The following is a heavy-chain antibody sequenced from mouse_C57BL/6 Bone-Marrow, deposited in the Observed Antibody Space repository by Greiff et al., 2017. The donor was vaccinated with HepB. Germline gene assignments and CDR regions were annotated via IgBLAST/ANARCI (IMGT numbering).Heavy chain of an antibody. CDR3: AKKRGGTGPYAMDY. V-gene: IGHV2-5*01. CDR2: IWRGGST. CDR1: GFSLTSYG. D-gene: IGHD3-3*01. Sequence: QVHVKQSGPGLVQPSQSLSITCTVSGFSLTSYGVHWVRQSPGKGLEWLGVIWRGGSTDYNAAFMSRLSITKDNSKSQVFFKMNSLQADDTAIYYCAKKRGGTGPYAMDYWGQGTSVTVSS. J-gene: IGHJ4*01.